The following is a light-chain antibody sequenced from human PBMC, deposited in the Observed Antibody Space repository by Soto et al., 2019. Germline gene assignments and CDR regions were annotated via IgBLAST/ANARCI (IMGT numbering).Light chain of an antibody. V-gene: IGKV3-11*01. CDR2: AAS. Sequence: EIVMAQSPATLSVSPGERATLSCRASQSVSSNLAWYQQKPGQAPRLLIYAASTRATGIPARFSGSGSETDFTLTISSLEPEDFAVYYCQQRSNWPPITFGQGTRLEIK. CDR1: QSVSSN. J-gene: IGKJ5*01. CDR3: QQRSNWPPIT.